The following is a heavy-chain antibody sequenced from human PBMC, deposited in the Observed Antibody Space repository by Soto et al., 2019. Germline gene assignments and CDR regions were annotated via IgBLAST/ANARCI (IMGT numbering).Heavy chain of an antibody. CDR1: GFTFSDYY. D-gene: IGHD3-22*01. J-gene: IGHJ3*02. V-gene: IGHV3-11*06. CDR2: ISSSSSYT. CDR3: ARELMLTYFYDSSGRGNAFDI. Sequence: QVQLVESGGGLVKPGGSLRLSCAASGFTFSDYYMSWIRQAPGKGLEWVSYISSSSSYTNYADSVKGRFTISRDNAKNSLYLQMNSLRAEDTAVYYCARELMLTYFYDSSGRGNAFDIWGQGTMVTVSS.